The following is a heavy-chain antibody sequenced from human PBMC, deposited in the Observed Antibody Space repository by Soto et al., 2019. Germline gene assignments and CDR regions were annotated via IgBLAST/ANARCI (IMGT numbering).Heavy chain of an antibody. V-gene: IGHV4-59*01. Sequence: SETLSLTCTVSGGSISSYYWSWIRQPPGKGLEWIGYIYYSGSTNYNPSLKSRVTISVDTSKNQFSLKLSSVTAADTAVYYCARQVISGTSLYYFDYSGPGTLVTVFS. D-gene: IGHD1-7*01. J-gene: IGHJ4*02. CDR3: ARQVISGTSLYYFDY. CDR2: IYYSGST. CDR1: GGSISSYY.